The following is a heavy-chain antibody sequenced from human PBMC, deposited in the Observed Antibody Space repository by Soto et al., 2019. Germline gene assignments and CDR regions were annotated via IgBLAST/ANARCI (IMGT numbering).Heavy chain of an antibody. CDR3: AKVGGGSSWYRGWFDP. D-gene: IGHD6-13*01. CDR1: GFTFSSYA. Sequence: PGGSLRLSCAASGFTFSSYAMSWVRQAPGKGLEWVSAISGSDGSTYYADSVKGRFTISRDNSKNTLYLQMNSLRAEDTAVYYCAKVGGGSSWYRGWFDPWGQGTLVTVSS. CDR2: ISGSDGST. V-gene: IGHV3-23*01. J-gene: IGHJ5*02.